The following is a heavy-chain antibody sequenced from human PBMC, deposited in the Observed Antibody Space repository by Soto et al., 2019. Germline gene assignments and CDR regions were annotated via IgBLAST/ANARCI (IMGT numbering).Heavy chain of an antibody. J-gene: IGHJ4*02. CDR3: ARGRYGDY. D-gene: IGHD1-1*01. CDR1: GYTFTSYG. V-gene: IGHV1-18*01. Sequence: QVHLVQSGAEVKKPGASVKVSCKGSGYTFTSYGITWVRQAPGQGLEWMGWISAHNGNTDYAQRLQGRVTLTRDTSTSPAYMELRSLRSDDRAVYDCARGRYGDYWGQGALVTVSS. CDR2: ISAHNGNT.